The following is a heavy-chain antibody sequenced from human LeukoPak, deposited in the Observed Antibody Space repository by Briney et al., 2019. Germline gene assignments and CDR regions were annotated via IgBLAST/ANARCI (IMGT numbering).Heavy chain of an antibody. CDR3: ARGDCSSTSCYADYYYYYGMDV. Sequence: GGSLRLSCAASGFTFSSYSMNWVRQAPGKGLEWVSSISSSSSYIYYADSVKGRFTISRDNAKNSLYLQMNSLRSEDTAVYYCARGDCSSTSCYADYYYYYGMDVWGQGTTVTVSS. CDR2: ISSSSSYI. D-gene: IGHD2-2*01. CDR1: GFTFSSYS. V-gene: IGHV3-21*04. J-gene: IGHJ6*02.